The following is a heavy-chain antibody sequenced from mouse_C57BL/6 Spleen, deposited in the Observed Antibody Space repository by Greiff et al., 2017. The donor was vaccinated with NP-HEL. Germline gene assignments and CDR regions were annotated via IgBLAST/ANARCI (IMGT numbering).Heavy chain of an antibody. CDR3: ARGGDDSHLGYAMDY. Sequence: EVQLQQSGPELVKPGASVKISCKASGYTFTDYNMDWVKQSHGQSLEWIGYINPNNGGTIYNQKFKGKATLTVDKSSSTAYMELRSLTSEDTAVYYCARGGDDSHLGYAMDYWGQGTSVTVSS. J-gene: IGHJ4*01. V-gene: IGHV1-18*01. CDR1: GYTFTDYN. CDR2: INPNNGGT. D-gene: IGHD2-12*01.